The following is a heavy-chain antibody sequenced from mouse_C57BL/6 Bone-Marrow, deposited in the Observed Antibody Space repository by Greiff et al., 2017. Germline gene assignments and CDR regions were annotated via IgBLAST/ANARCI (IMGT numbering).Heavy chain of an antibody. CDR3: ARRGGAVGWFAY. Sequence: EVQLQQSGPELVKPGASVQMSCKASGYTFTDYNMHWVKQSHGKSLEWIGYINPNNGGTSYNQKFKGKATLTVNKSSSTAYMELRSLTSEDSAVYYCARRGGAVGWFAYWGQGTLVTVSA. D-gene: IGHD3-3*01. CDR1: GYTFTDYN. J-gene: IGHJ3*01. CDR2: INPNNGGT. V-gene: IGHV1-22*01.